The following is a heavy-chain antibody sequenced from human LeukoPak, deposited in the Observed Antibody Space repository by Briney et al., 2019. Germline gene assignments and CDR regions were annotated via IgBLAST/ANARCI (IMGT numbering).Heavy chain of an antibody. CDR2: ITSSGYNT. J-gene: IGHJ4*02. CDR3: AKSNGYFEY. Sequence: GGSLRLSCTTSSSYAMSWVRQAPGRGLEWVSSITSSGYNTYYAGSVKGRFTISRDNSKNTLYLQLNSLRVEDTAVYYCAKSNGYFEYWGQGTLVPVSS. D-gene: IGHD3-22*01. V-gene: IGHV3-23*01. CDR1: SSYA.